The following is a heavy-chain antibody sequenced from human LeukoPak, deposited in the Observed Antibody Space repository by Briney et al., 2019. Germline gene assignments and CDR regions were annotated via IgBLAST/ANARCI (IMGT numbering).Heavy chain of an antibody. D-gene: IGHD6-13*01. CDR1: GYTFTSYY. CDR2: FDPEDGET. CDR3: ATRPIAAAGTYFDY. V-gene: IGHV1-24*01. J-gene: IGHJ4*02. Sequence: ASVKVSCKASGYTFTSYYMHWVRQAPGKGLEWMGGFDPEDGETIYAQKFQGRVTMTEDTSTDTAYMELSSLRSEDTAVYYCATRPIAAAGTYFDYWGQGTLVTVSS.